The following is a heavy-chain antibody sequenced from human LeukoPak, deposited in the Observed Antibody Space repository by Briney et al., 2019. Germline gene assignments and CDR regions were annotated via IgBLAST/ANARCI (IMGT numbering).Heavy chain of an antibody. CDR1: GGSFSGYY. CDR2: INHRGST. V-gene: IGHV4-34*04. D-gene: IGHD6-19*01. Sequence: PSETLSLTCDVYGGSFSGYYWSWIRQPPGKGLEWIGEINHRGSTNHNPSLKSRATISVDTSKNQFSLKLTSVTAADAAVYYCARGGIVVATDYWGQGTLVTVSS. CDR3: ARGGIVVATDY. J-gene: IGHJ4*02.